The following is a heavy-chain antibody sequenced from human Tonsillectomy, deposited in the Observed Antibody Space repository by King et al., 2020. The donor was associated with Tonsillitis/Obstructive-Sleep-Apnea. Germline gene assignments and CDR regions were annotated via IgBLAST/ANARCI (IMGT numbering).Heavy chain of an antibody. D-gene: IGHD2-2*01. Sequence: VQLVESGGGVVQPGRSLRLSCAASGFTFSNYGIHWVRQAPGKGLEWVAVIWYDGSNKYYADSGKGRFTISRDNSKNTLYLQMNSLRVEETAVYYCAASGYQVLWEYFQHWGQGTLVTVSS. CDR1: GFTFSNYG. CDR3: AASGYQVLWEYFQH. V-gene: IGHV3-33*01. J-gene: IGHJ1*01. CDR2: IWYDGSNK.